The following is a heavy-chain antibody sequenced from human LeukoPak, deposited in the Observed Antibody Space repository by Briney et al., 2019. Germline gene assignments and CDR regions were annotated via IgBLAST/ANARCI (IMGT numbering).Heavy chain of an antibody. D-gene: IGHD4-17*01. CDR2: ISSSSSYI. V-gene: IGHV3-21*01. J-gene: IGHJ4*02. CDR3: ARGSFGPYGDYVDY. Sequence: PGGSLRLSCAASGFTFSSYSMNWVRQAPGKGLEWVSSISSSSSYIYYADSVKGRFTISRDNAKNSLYLQMNSLRAEDTAVYYCARGSFGPYGDYVDYWGQGTLVTVSS. CDR1: GFTFSSYS.